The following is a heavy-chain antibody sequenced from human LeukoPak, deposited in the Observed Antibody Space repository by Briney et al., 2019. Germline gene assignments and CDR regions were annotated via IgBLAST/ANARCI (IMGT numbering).Heavy chain of an antibody. J-gene: IGHJ4*02. CDR1: GYTFIGYY. Sequence: PVASVKVSCKASGYTFIGYYMHWVRQAPGQGLEWMGWINPNSGGTNYAQKFQGRVTMTRDTSISTAYMELSRLRSDDTAVYYCARDGTYSNYGSSPNYYFDYWGQGTLVTVSS. CDR3: ARDGTYSNYGSSPNYYFDY. CDR2: INPNSGGT. V-gene: IGHV1-2*02. D-gene: IGHD4-11*01.